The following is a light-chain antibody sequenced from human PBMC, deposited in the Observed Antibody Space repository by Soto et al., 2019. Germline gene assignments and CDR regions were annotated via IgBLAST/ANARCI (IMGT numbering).Light chain of an antibody. V-gene: IGLV2-23*01. J-gene: IGLJ1*01. Sequence: QLVLTQPASVSGSPGQSIIISCTEATSDVENYVLVSWFQQHPGKAPRLIIYEGSRRPSGVSNRFSGSKSGKTASLTISGLQTEDEADYYCCSYVGSSTYVFGTGTKVTVL. CDR1: TSDVENYVL. CDR3: CSYVGSSTYV. CDR2: EGS.